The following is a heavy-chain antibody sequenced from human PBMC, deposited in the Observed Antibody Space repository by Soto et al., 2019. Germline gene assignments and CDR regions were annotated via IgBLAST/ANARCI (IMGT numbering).Heavy chain of an antibody. CDR3: ARGARLDYYDSSGYLNWFDP. J-gene: IGHJ5*02. V-gene: IGHV4-30-4*01. D-gene: IGHD3-22*01. CDR1: GGSISSGDYY. Sequence: SETLSLTCTVSGGSISSGDYYWSWIRQPPGKGLEWIGYIYYSGSTYYNPSLKSRVTISVDTSKNQFSLKLSPVTAADTAVYYCARGARLDYYDSSGYLNWFDPWGQGTLVTVSS. CDR2: IYYSGST.